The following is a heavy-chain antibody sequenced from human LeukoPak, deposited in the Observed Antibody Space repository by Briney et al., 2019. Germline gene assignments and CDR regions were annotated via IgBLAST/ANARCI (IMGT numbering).Heavy chain of an antibody. J-gene: IGHJ4*02. D-gene: IGHD5-12*01. Sequence: PGGSLRLSCAASGFTVRTNYMSWVRQAPGKGLEWVSVIHDDGNTYYADSVRGRFTISRDNSKNTLYLQMNSLRAEDTAVYYCAREKNTIVTTSYYFDYWGQGTLVTVSS. CDR2: IHDDGNT. CDR3: AREKNTIVTTSYYFDY. CDR1: GFTVRTNY. V-gene: IGHV3-53*01.